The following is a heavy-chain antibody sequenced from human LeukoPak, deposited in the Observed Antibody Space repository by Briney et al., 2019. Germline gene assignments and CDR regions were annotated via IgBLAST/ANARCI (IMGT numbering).Heavy chain of an antibody. CDR1: GGSFSGYY. V-gene: IGHV4-34*01. CDR3: ARDGYYYYYGMDV. J-gene: IGHJ6*02. CDR2: INHSGST. Sequence: NPSETLSLTCAVYGGSFSGYYWSWIRQPPGKGLEWIGEINHSGSTNYNPSLKSRVTISVDTSKNQFSLKLSSVTAADTAVYYCARDGYYYYYGMDVWGQGTTVTVSS.